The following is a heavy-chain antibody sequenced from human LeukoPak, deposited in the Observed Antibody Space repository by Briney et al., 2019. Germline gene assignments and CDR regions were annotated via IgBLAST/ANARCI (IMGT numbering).Heavy chain of an antibody. D-gene: IGHD6-19*01. CDR1: GFTFSSYA. CDR3: AREAGYCDY. CDR2: ISTNGGST. Sequence: GGSLRLSCAASGFTFSSYAMHWVRQAPGKGLEDVSAISTNGGSTYYADSVKGRFTISRDNSKNTLYLQMGSLRADDMAVYYCAREAGYCDYWGQGTLVTVSS. V-gene: IGHV3-64*02. J-gene: IGHJ4*02.